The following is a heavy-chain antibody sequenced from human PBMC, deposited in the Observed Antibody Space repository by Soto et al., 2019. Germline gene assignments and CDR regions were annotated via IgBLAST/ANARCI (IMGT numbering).Heavy chain of an antibody. D-gene: IGHD3-22*01. CDR1: GYTFTSYG. V-gene: IGHV1-18*04. CDR2: ISAYNGNT. J-gene: IGHJ3*02. CDR3: ARVDSSGYYYGAFDI. Sequence: ASVKVSCKASGYTFTSYGISWVRQAPGQGLEWMGWISAYNGNTNYAQKLQGRVTMTTDTSTSTAYMELRSLRSDDTAVYYCARVDSSGYYYGAFDIWGQGTMVTVSS.